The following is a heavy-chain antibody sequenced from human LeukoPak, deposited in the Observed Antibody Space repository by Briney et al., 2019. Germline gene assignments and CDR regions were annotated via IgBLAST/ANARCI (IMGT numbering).Heavy chain of an antibody. Sequence: GASVKVSCKASGYIFTDYAIQWVRQAPGQGLEWMGWINAGNGKTKYSQKFQGRVTITRDTSASTAYMELSGLRSEDTAEYYCARARWTSTVTTYYLDYWGQGTLVTVSS. V-gene: IGHV1-3*01. CDR2: INAGNGKT. J-gene: IGHJ4*02. CDR3: ARARWTSTVTTYYLDY. CDR1: GYIFTDYA. D-gene: IGHD4-17*01.